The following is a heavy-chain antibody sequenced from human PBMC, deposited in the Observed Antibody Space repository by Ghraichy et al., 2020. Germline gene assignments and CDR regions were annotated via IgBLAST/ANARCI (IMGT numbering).Heavy chain of an antibody. CDR3: ARSRSEVSYWYFDP. V-gene: IGHV4-31*03. J-gene: IGHJ2*01. D-gene: IGHD1-26*01. CDR1: GASISSGGHY. CDR2: INYSGST. Sequence: SETLSLTCTVSGASISSGGHYWSWIRQLPGKDLEWIGYINYSGSTYYNPSLKSRVAMSVDTSKNQFSLKLTSVTASDTAVYYCARSRSEVSYWYFDPWGRGTLVTVAP.